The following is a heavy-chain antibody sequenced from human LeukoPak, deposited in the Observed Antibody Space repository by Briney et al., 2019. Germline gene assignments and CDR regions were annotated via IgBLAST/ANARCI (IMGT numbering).Heavy chain of an antibody. CDR1: GYTFTGYY. J-gene: IGHJ6*03. D-gene: IGHD3-10*01. Sequence: ASVKVSCKASGYTFTGYYMHWVRQAPGQGLEWMGWINPNSGGTNYAQKFQGRVTMTRDTSISTAYMELSSLRSEDTAVYYCARENYYGSGSYLYPNYYYYYMDVWGKGTTVTVSS. CDR2: INPNSGGT. CDR3: ARENYYGSGSYLYPNYYYYYMDV. V-gene: IGHV1-2*02.